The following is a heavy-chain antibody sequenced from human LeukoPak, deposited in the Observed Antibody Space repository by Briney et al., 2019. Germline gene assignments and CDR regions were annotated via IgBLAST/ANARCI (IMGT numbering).Heavy chain of an antibody. D-gene: IGHD3-22*01. CDR1: GGTFSSYA. V-gene: IGHV1-69*13. CDR2: IIPIFGTA. CDR3: ARDSYYYDSSGSHSDY. Sequence: GASVKVSCKASGGTFSSYAISWVRQARGQGLEWMGGIIPIFGTANYAQKFQGRVTITADESTRTAYMELSSLRSEDTAVYYCARDSYYYDSSGSHSDYWGQGTLVTVSS. J-gene: IGHJ4*02.